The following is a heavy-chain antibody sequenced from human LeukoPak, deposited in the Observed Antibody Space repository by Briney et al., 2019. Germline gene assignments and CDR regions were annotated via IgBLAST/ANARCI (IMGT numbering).Heavy chain of an antibody. CDR3: ARGPRFAIRLIVVVTKGHFDY. CDR2: ISYDGNNK. V-gene: IGHV3-30*04. J-gene: IGHJ4*02. D-gene: IGHD3-22*01. CDR1: GFTFSNYA. Sequence: GGSLRLSCVASGFTFSNYAMHWVRQAPGRGLEWVAAISYDGNNKYYADSVKGRFTISRDNSKNTLYLQMNSLRAEDTAVYYCARGPRFAIRLIVVVTKGHFDYWGQGTLVTVSS.